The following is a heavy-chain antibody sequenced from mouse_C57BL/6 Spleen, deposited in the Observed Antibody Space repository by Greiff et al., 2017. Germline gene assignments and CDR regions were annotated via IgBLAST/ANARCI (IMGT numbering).Heavy chain of an antibody. CDR1: GFSLTSYG. CDR2: IWSGGST. D-gene: IGHD2-2*01. V-gene: IGHV2-2*01. J-gene: IGHJ4*01. CDR3: ARTPIYYGYFYAMDY. Sequence: VQLKQSGPGLVQPSQSLSITCTVSGFSLTSYGVHWVRQSPGKGLEWLGVIWSGGSTDYNSAFISRLSISKDNSKSQVFFKMNSLQADDTAIYYCARTPIYYGYFYAMDYWGQGTSVTVSS.